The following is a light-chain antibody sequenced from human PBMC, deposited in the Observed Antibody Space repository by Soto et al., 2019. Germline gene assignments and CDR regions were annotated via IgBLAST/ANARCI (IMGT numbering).Light chain of an antibody. V-gene: IGLV2-14*01. Sequence: QSALTQPAFVSGSPGQSITISCTGTSSDVGGYNFVSWYQQHPGKVPKLMIYDVTNRPSGVSNRFSGSKSDNTASLTISGLQAEDEADYYCSSYTSSSTLVFGTGTKLTVL. CDR1: SSDVGGYNF. CDR3: SSYTSSSTLV. J-gene: IGLJ1*01. CDR2: DVT.